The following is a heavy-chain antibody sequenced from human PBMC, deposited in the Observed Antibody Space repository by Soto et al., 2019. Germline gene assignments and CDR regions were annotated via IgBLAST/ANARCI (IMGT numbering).Heavy chain of an antibody. CDR2: IYHSGST. D-gene: IGHD1-7*01. CDR3: ARDFHGVELRYGMDV. CDR1: GGSISSSNW. Sequence: QVQLQESGPGLVKPSGTLSLTCAVSGGSISSSNWWSWVRQPPGKGLEWIGEIYHSGSTNYNPSLKSRVTISVDKPKNQFSLKLSSVTAADTAVYYCARDFHGVELRYGMDVWGQGTTVTVSS. J-gene: IGHJ6*02. V-gene: IGHV4-4*02.